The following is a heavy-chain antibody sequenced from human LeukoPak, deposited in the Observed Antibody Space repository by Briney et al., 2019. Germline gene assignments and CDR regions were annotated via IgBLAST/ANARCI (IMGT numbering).Heavy chain of an antibody. D-gene: IGHD6-19*01. CDR1: GGSISSRSYY. J-gene: IGHJ4*02. V-gene: IGHV4-39*01. Sequence: AETLSLTCTVSGGSISSRSYYWGWIRQPPGKGLEWIGSIYYSGSPYYNPSLKSRITISVDTSKNQFSLKLSSVTAADTAVYYCARLFSSGWTGRLDYWGQGTLVTVSS. CDR2: IYYSGSP. CDR3: ARLFSSGWTGRLDY.